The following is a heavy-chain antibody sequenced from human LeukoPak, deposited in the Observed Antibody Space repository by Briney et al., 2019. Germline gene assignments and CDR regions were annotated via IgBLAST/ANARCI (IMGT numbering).Heavy chain of an antibody. V-gene: IGHV3-74*01. J-gene: IGHJ5*02. Sequence: PGGSLRLSCAASGFTFSSYWMHWVRHAPGKGLVWVSRINSDGSSTSYADSVKGRFTISRDNAKNTLYLQMNSLRAEDTAVYYCARDPKFTMVRGAHPFNWFDPWGQGTLVTVSS. CDR2: INSDGSST. D-gene: IGHD3-10*01. CDR3: ARDPKFTMVRGAHPFNWFDP. CDR1: GFTFSSYW.